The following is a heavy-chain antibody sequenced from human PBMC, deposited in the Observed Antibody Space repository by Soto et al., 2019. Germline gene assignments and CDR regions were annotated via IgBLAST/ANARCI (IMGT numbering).Heavy chain of an antibody. CDR2: IYYSGST. D-gene: IGHD3-10*01. J-gene: IGHJ4*02. Sequence: PSETLSLTCTVSGGSISSSSYYWGWIRQPPGKGLEWIGSIYYSGSTYYNPSLKSRVTISVDTSKNQFSLKLSSVTAADTAVYYCATNSITMVRGVIMRFDYWGQGTLVTVSS. V-gene: IGHV4-39*01. CDR3: ATNSITMVRGVIMRFDY. CDR1: GGSISSSSYY.